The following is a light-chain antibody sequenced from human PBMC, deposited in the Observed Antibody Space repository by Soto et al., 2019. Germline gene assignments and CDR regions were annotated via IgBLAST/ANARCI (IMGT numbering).Light chain of an antibody. J-gene: IGKJ4*01. CDR3: QQYGTSPLT. Sequence: EIVMTQSPVTLSASPGESATLSCRASERISNNLAWYQQKPGQAPRLLIYGASSRATGIPDRFSGSGSGTDFTLTISRLEPEDFAVYYCQQYGTSPLTFGGGTKVDIK. CDR1: ERISNN. CDR2: GAS. V-gene: IGKV3-20*01.